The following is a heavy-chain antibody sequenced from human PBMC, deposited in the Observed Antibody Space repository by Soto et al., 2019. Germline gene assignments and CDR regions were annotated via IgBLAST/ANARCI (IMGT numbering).Heavy chain of an antibody. CDR1: GGSINSNKYY. D-gene: IGHD2-8*01. Sequence: PSETLSLTCTVSGGSINSNKYYWGWVRQPPGRGLEWIAGLYYTGSNFYNPSLKNRVSISVDTSKNQFSLNVYSVTAADTAVYYCARPPPWQAPLYPPRLYTRGQGVKVTISS. CDR3: ARPPPWQAPLYPPRLYT. V-gene: IGHV4-39*01. CDR2: LYYTGSN. J-gene: IGHJ4*02.